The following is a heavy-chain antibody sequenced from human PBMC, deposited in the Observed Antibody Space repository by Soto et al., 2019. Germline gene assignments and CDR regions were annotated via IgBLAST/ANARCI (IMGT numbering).Heavy chain of an antibody. V-gene: IGHV3-23*01. CDR1: GFTLKKYA. D-gene: IGHD3-16*01. CDR2: IRCSGART. J-gene: IGHJ4*02. Sequence: GGSRRLSGVASGFTLKKYALAWVRQAPGKGLEWVSAIRCSGARTNDADPVKGRVTISRDKSNYTLYLQMNSLRAEDTAVYYCAKTPGVITVITSFGHWGKGTPVTVSS. CDR3: AKTPGVITVITSFGH.